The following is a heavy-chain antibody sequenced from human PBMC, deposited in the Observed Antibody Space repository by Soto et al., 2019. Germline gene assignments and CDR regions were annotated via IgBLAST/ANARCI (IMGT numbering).Heavy chain of an antibody. CDR2: INPNSGGT. CDR3: ARKAMLGIAGATTWGGLPV. Sequence: ASVKVSCKASGYTFTGYYMHWVRQAPGQGLEWMGWINPNSGGTNYAQKFQGRVTMTRDTSISTAYMELSRLRSDDTAVYYCARKAMLGIAGATTWGGLPVWGQGTTVTVYS. D-gene: IGHD1-26*01. J-gene: IGHJ6*02. V-gene: IGHV1-2*02. CDR1: GYTFTGYY.